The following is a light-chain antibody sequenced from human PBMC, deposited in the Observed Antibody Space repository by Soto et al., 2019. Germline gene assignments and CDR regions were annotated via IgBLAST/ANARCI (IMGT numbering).Light chain of an antibody. CDR3: QQYGSSPLIS. CDR1: QTVSITY. J-gene: IGKJ5*01. CDR2: GAS. V-gene: IGKV3-20*01. Sequence: EIVMTQSPGTLSLSPGESATLSCRASQTVSITYLTWYQQKPGQAPRLLIFGASKRATGIPDRFSGSGSGRDFTLTTRRLEPEDFAVYYGQQYGSSPLISFGQGTRLEIK.